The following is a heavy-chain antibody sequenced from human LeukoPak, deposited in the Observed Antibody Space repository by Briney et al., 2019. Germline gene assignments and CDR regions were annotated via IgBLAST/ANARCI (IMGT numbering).Heavy chain of an antibody. J-gene: IGHJ6*03. CDR1: GGTFSSYA. V-gene: IGHV1-69*13. Sequence: ASVKVSCKASGGTFSSYAISWVRQAPGQGLEWMGGIIPIFGTANYAQKFQGRVTITADESTSTAYMELSSLRSEDTAVYYCARAATRDSSTSCYLCYYMDVWGKGTTVTVSS. CDR2: IIPIFGTA. CDR3: ARAATRDSSTSCYLCYYMDV. D-gene: IGHD2-2*01.